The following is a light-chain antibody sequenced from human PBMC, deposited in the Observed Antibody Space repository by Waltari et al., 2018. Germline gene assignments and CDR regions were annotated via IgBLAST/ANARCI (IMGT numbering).Light chain of an antibody. V-gene: IGKV3-20*01. CDR1: QSISSD. Sequence: SCRASQSISSDLAWYQQKPGQAPRLRIYAASSRATGIPDRFSGSGSGTDFSLTISRLEPEDFAVYFCQNHERLPAVFGQGTKVEIK. CDR3: QNHERLPAV. J-gene: IGKJ1*01. CDR2: AAS.